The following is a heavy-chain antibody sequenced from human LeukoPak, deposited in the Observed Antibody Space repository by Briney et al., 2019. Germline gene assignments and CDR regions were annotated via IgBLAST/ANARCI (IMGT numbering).Heavy chain of an antibody. V-gene: IGHV3-74*01. D-gene: IGHD5-18*01. J-gene: IGHJ3*02. CDR3: VRATAAFDI. CDR2: VNIDGRPT. CDR1: GFTFSSYW. Sequence: GGCLRLYCAASGFTFSSYWMHWVRHAPGKGLEWVSRVNIDGRPTTYTDSAKGRCPISRDNAKHTLHLQMNSLRADDTGVYYCVRATAAFDIWGQRTMVTVSS.